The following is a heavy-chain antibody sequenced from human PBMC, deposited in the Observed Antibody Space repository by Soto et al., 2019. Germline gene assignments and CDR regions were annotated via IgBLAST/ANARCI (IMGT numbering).Heavy chain of an antibody. CDR1: GGSTSSYY. Sequence: QVQLQESGPGLVKPSETLSLTCTVTGGSTSSYYWSWLRQPPGKGLEWLGYNSYSGSTDYNPSLKSRVTISADTSKSPFALKLSSATAADTAVYYCARHGGSYSFDYWGQGTLVTVSS. J-gene: IGHJ4*02. D-gene: IGHD1-26*01. V-gene: IGHV4-59*08. CDR2: NSYSGST. CDR3: ARHGGSYSFDY.